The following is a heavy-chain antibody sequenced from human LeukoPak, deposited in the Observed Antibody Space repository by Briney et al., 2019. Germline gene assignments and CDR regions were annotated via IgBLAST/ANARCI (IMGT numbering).Heavy chain of an antibody. Sequence: SHTLSLTCALSGDIFSSNSAAWNWIRQSPSRALEWLGRTYYRSKWYNNYAVAVKSRITINPDTSKNQFSLQLNSVTPEDTAVYYCARGRGKANWGPKGYYYYGTDVWGQGTTVTVSS. V-gene: IGHV6-1*01. CDR2: TYYRSKWYN. CDR3: ARGRGKANWGPKGYYYYGTDV. J-gene: IGHJ6*02. D-gene: IGHD7-27*01. CDR1: GDIFSSNSAA.